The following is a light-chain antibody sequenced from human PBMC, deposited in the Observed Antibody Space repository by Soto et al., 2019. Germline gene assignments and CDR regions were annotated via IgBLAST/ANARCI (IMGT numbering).Light chain of an antibody. J-gene: IGLJ2*01. CDR2: EVI. CDR3: CAYLGNNTLI. Sequence: QSALTQPPSASGSPGQSVTVSCTGTSGDVGAYNYVSWYQHHPGKVPKLIIYEVIKRPSGVPDRFSGSKSGNTASLTVSGLQAEDEADYYCCAYLGNNTLIFGGGTKVTVL. CDR1: SGDVGAYNY. V-gene: IGLV2-8*01.